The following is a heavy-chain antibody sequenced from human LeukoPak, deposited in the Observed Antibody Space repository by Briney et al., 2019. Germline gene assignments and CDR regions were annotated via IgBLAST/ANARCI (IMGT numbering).Heavy chain of an antibody. CDR2: ISGSGGST. D-gene: IGHD2-15*01. Sequence: GSLRLSCAASGFTFSSYAMSWVRQAPGKGLEWVSAISGSGGSTYYADSVKGRFTISRDNSKNTLYLQMNSLRAEDTAVDYCAKGRVVAATVPGGDPWGQGTLGPVSS. CDR1: GFTFSSYA. CDR3: AKGRVVAATVPGGDP. V-gene: IGHV3-23*01. J-gene: IGHJ5*02.